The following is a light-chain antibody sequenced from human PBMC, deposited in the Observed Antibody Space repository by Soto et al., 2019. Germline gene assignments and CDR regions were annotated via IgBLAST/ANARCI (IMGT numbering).Light chain of an antibody. CDR3: QHYGSSSAT. Sequence: EMVLTQSPGPLSLSPGEGATLSCRASQSISARYLAWYQQRPGQAPRLLIHGANSRASGIPDRFSGGGSGTEFTLTISTVEPDDFAVYYCQHYGSSSATFGQGTELEIK. CDR2: GAN. CDR1: QSISARY. J-gene: IGKJ2*01. V-gene: IGKV3-20*01.